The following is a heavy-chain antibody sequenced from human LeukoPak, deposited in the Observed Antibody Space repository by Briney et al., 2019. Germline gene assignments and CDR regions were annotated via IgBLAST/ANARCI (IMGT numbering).Heavy chain of an antibody. Sequence: PGGSLRLSCAASGLTFSTNGMHWVRQAPGKGLEWVSLITYDGLKTSYADSVKGRFTISRDKSTNTLYLQMNSLRVEDTAVYYCARDFSWTFDFWGQGTLVTVSS. CDR2: ITYDGLKT. V-gene: IGHV3-30*03. CDR1: GLTFSTNG. J-gene: IGHJ4*02. D-gene: IGHD3/OR15-3a*01. CDR3: ARDFSWTFDF.